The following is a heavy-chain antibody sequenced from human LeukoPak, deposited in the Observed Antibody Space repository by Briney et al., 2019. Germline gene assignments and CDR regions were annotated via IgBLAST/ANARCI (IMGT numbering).Heavy chain of an antibody. CDR3: ATDGVFGVVNN. V-gene: IGHV1-2*02. Sequence: ASVKVSCKASGYTFSDYYLHWLRQAPGQGLEWMGWINPNSGGTNYAQKFQGRVTMTRDTSISTAYMELSRLRSDDTAVYYCATDGVFGVVNNWGQGTLVTVSS. D-gene: IGHD3-3*01. CDR1: GYTFSDYY. J-gene: IGHJ4*02. CDR2: INPNSGGT.